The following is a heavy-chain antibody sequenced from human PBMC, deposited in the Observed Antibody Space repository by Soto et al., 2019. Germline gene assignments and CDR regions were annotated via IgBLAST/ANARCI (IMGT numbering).Heavy chain of an antibody. CDR2: IYWDDDK. D-gene: IGHD3-3*01. J-gene: IGHJ4*02. V-gene: IGHV2-5*02. Sequence: QITLNESGPTVVRPTETLTLTCRFSGFSLNTSGVGVGWVRQSPGKAPEWLALIYWDDDKRYSESLKSRLTITKDTSKNQVVLTVANLDPTDTATYYCAHRVLRTVFGLVTTTAIYFDFWGQGTPVAVSS. CDR3: AHRVLRTVFGLVTTTAIYFDF. CDR1: GFSLNTSGVG.